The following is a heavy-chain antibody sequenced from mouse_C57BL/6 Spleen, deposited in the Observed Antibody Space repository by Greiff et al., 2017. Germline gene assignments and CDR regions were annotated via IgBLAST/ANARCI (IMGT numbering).Heavy chain of an antibody. D-gene: IGHD1-1*01. CDR3: ARSVYYPYAMDD. V-gene: IGHV1-64*01. CDR2: IHPNSGST. Sequence: QVQLQQPGAELVKPGASVKLSCKASGYTFTSYWMHWVKQRPGQGLEWIGMIHPNSGSTNYNEKFKSKATLTVDKSSSTAYMQLSSLTSEDSAVYYCARSVYYPYAMDDGGQGTSVTASS. CDR1: GYTFTSYW. J-gene: IGHJ4*01.